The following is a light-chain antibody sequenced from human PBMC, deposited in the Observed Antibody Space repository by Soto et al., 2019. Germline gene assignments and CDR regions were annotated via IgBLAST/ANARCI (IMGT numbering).Light chain of an antibody. V-gene: IGKV1-5*03. CDR1: QSISIL. Sequence: DIHLTQSPSTLSASVGDRVTITCRASQSISILLAWYQQKPGKAPNLLIYATSTLEPGVSSRFSGSGSGTEFTLTISSLQPDDSATYYCQHYKDFSWTFGQGTKVEIK. J-gene: IGKJ1*01. CDR2: ATS. CDR3: QHYKDFSWT.